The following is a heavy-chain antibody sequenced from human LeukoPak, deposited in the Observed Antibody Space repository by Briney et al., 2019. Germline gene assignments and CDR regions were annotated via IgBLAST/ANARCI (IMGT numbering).Heavy chain of an antibody. CDR1: GFTFSGHS. J-gene: IGHJ2*01. V-gene: IGHV3-48*01. D-gene: IGHD5-12*01. CDR2: IMSTGSVT. Sequence: PGGSLRLSCTASGFTFSGHSMNWVRQAPGKGLEWVSYIMSTGSVTSYADSVQGRFTISRDNAKNSLYLQMNSLRAEDTAVYYCANSGYGRVNYFDLWGRGTLVTVSS. CDR3: ANSGYGRVNYFDL.